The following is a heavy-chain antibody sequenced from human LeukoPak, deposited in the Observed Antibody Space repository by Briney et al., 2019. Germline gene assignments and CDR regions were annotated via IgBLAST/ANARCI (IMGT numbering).Heavy chain of an antibody. CDR3: VRALGDA. J-gene: IGHJ5*02. V-gene: IGHV3-74*01. CDR2: INIEGTII. D-gene: IGHD7-27*01. Sequence: GGSLRLSCVASGFSFRDYWMHWVRQVPGEGLVWVARINIEGTIISYADSVKGRFTISKDDAKNTLYLQMNNLRAEDTAIYYCVRALGDAWGQGTLVTVSS. CDR1: GFSFRDYW.